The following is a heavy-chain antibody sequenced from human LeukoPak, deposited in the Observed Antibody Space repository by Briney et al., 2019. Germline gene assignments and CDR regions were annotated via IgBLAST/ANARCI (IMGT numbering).Heavy chain of an antibody. CDR2: ISSDGSNK. D-gene: IGHD2-8*01. J-gene: IGHJ6*03. Sequence: GGSLRLSCAASGFTFSSYVMHWVRQAPGKGLEWVALISSDGSNKYYADSVKGRFTISRDNSKNTLYLQMNSLRAEDTAVYYCARDPELMVGYYYYMDVWGKGTTVTVSS. CDR3: ARDPELMVGYYYYMDV. CDR1: GFTFSSYV. V-gene: IGHV3-30*03.